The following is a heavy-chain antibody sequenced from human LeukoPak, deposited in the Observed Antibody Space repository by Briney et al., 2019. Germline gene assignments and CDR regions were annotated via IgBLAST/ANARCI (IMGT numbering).Heavy chain of an antibody. D-gene: IGHD3-10*01. CDR3: ARSVTMVRGIIPFGY. CDR1: GGSFSGYY. J-gene: IGHJ4*02. Sequence: SETLSLTCAVYGGSFSGYYWSWIRQPPGKGLEWIGEINHSGSTNYNPSLKSRVTISVDTSKNQFSLKLSSVTAADTAMYYCARSVTMVRGIIPFGYWGQGTLVTVSS. V-gene: IGHV4-34*01. CDR2: INHSGST.